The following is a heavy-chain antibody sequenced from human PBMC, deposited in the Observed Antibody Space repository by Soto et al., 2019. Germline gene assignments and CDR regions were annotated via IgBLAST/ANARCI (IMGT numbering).Heavy chain of an antibody. CDR2: IYPGDSDT. J-gene: IGHJ5*02. V-gene: IGHV5-51*01. CDR3: ARKYSSFYNWFDP. D-gene: IGHD6-6*01. CDR1: GYSFTSYW. Sequence: VESLKISCKGSGYSFTSYWIGWLRQMPVKGLEWMGIIYPGDSDTRYSPSFQGQVTISADKSISTAYLQWSSLKASDTAMYYCARKYSSFYNWFDPWGQGTLVTVSS.